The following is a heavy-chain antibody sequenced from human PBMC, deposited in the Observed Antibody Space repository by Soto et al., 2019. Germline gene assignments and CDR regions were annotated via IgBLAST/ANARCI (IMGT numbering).Heavy chain of an antibody. J-gene: IGHJ4*02. V-gene: IGHV3-74*01. CDR2: IKSDGTII. D-gene: IGHD1-26*01. CDR3: ARAALNGASYFDL. CDR1: GFTLSPYW. Sequence: GGSLRLSCAASGFTLSPYWMHWVRQAPGKGLVWVSRIKSDGTIINYADSVKGRATISRDNARNTLYLQVGSLRAEDTALYYCARAALNGASYFDLWGQGTLVTVSS.